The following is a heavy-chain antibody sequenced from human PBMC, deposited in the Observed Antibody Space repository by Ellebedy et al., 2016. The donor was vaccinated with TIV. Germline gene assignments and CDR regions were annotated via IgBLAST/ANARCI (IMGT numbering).Heavy chain of an antibody. J-gene: IGHJ6*02. D-gene: IGHD6-19*01. CDR1: GFTFSSYS. Sequence: GESLKISCAASGFTFSSYSMNWVRQAPGKGLEWVSYISSSSSTIYYADSVKGRFTISRDNAKNSLYLQMNSLRAEDTAVYYCARDLPYSSDDYYGMDVWGQGTTVTVSS. CDR2: ISSSSSTI. V-gene: IGHV3-48*01. CDR3: ARDLPYSSDDYYGMDV.